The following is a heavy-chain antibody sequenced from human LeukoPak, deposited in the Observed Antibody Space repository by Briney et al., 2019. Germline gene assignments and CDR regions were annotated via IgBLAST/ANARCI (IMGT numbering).Heavy chain of an antibody. CDR2: ISGSGGST. CDR3: AKVAVAGTLAVYYYYYMDV. Sequence: GGTLRLSCAASGFTFSSYGMSWVRQAPGKGLEWVSAISGSGGSTYYADSVKGRFTISRDNSKNTLYLQMNSLRAEDTAVYYCAKVAVAGTLAVYYYYYMDVWGKGTTVTVSS. D-gene: IGHD6-19*01. V-gene: IGHV3-23*01. CDR1: GFTFSSYG. J-gene: IGHJ6*03.